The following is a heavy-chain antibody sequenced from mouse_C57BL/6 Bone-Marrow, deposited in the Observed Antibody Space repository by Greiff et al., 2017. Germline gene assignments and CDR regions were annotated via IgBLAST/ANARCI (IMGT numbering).Heavy chain of an antibody. CDR2: IRLKSDNYAT. J-gene: IGHJ4*01. V-gene: IGHV6-3*01. Sequence: EVKLVESGGGLVQPGGSMKLSCVASGFTFSNYWMNWVRQSPEKGLEWVAQIRLKSDNYATHYAESVKGRFTISRDDSKSSVYLQMNNLRAEDTGIYYCTAITTVVATWRGYAMDYWGQGTSVTVSS. CDR3: TAITTVVATWRGYAMDY. CDR1: GFTFSNYW. D-gene: IGHD1-1*01.